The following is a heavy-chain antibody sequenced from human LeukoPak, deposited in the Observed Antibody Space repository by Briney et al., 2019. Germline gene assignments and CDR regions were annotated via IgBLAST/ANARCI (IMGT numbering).Heavy chain of an antibody. Sequence: ASVNVSCKSSGYTFTRYYMYWLGQAPGQGREWMGIINPSGGSTSYEQKFQGRITMNRDTSTSTVYMELSSLRSEDTAVYYCAREYYSRDYYDSSGYYYAYYYGMDVWGQGTTVTASS. CDR1: GYTFTRYY. D-gene: IGHD3-22*01. CDR3: AREYYSRDYYDSSGYYYAYYYGMDV. J-gene: IGHJ6*02. CDR2: INPSGGST. V-gene: IGHV1-46*01.